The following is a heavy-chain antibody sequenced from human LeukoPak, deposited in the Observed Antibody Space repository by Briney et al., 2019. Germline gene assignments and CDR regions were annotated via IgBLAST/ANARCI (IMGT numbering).Heavy chain of an antibody. V-gene: IGHV4-59*12. D-gene: IGHD3-10*01. CDR1: GGSISSYY. CDR3: ARAAYYGPRYMDV. Sequence: SETLSLTCTVSGGSISSYYWSWIRQPPGKGLEWIGYIYYSGSANYNPSLKSRVTISVDTSKNQFSLKLSSVTAADTAVYYCARAAYYGPRYMDVWGKGTTVTVSS. J-gene: IGHJ6*03. CDR2: IYYSGSA.